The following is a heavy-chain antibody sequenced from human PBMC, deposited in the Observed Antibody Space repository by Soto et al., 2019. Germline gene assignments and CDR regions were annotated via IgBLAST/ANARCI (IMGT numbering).Heavy chain of an antibody. CDR2: IWYDGSNK. J-gene: IGHJ4*02. D-gene: IGHD5-12*01. CDR3: ARDPGAASGYDLYAGGFDY. V-gene: IGHV3-33*01. CDR1: GFTFSSYG. Sequence: GGSLRLSCAASGFTFSSYGMHWVRQAPGKGLEWVAVIWYDGSNKYYADSVKGRFTISRDNSKNTLYLQMNSLRAEDTAVYYCARDPGAASGYDLYAGGFDYWGQGTLVTVSS.